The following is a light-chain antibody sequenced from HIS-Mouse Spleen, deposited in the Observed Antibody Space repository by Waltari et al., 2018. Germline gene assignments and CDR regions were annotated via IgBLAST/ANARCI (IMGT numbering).Light chain of an antibody. CDR1: SSNIGSNY. V-gene: IGLV1-47*01. CDR2: RNN. Sequence: QSVLTQPPSASGTPGQRVTISCSGSSSNIGSNYVYWYQQLPGTAPKLLLYRNNRRPSGVPDRFSGAKSGTSASLAISVLRSEDEADYYCAAWDYSLSGPVFGGGTKLTVL. CDR3: AAWDYSLSGPV. J-gene: IGLJ3*02.